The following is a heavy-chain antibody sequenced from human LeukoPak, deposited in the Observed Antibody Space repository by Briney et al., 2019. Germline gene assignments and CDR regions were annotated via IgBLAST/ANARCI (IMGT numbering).Heavy chain of an antibody. CDR2: IYYSGST. CDR1: GGYIRSYY. CDR3: ARDGEMATIENYFGY. J-gene: IGHJ4*02. D-gene: IGHD5-24*01. V-gene: IGHV4-59*12. Sequence: SETLSLTCTVSGGYIRSYYWSWIRQPPGKGLEWIGYIYYSGSTNYNPSLKSRVTISVDTSKNQFSLKLSSVTAADTAVYYCARDGEMATIENYFGYWGQGTLVTVSS.